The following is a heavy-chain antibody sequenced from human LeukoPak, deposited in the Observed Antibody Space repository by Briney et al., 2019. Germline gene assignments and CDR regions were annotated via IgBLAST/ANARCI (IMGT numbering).Heavy chain of an antibody. D-gene: IGHD7-27*01. CDR3: ARSPTGDQGHFDL. J-gene: IGHJ2*01. CDR1: GLTVSSNY. CDR2: IYSGGST. Sequence: PGGSLRLSCAASGLTVSSNYMTWIRQAPGKGLEWVSAIYSGGSTYYADSVKGRFTISRDNSKNTLYLQMNSLRAEDTALYYCARSPTGDQGHFDLWGRGTLVTVSS. V-gene: IGHV3-66*01.